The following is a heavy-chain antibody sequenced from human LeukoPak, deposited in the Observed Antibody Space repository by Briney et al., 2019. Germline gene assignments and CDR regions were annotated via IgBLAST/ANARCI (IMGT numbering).Heavy chain of an antibody. CDR1: GGSISSGGSS. V-gene: IGHV4-30-2*01. CDR2: IYHTGTA. D-gene: IGHD3-10*02. CDR3: ARALYYVDY. Sequence: PSQTLSLTCAVSGGSISSGGSSWSWIRQPPGKGLEFIGYIYHTGTAYYNPSLKSRVTISVDRSKNQFSLKLSSVTAADTAVYYCARALYYVDYWGQGSLVTVSS. J-gene: IGHJ4*02.